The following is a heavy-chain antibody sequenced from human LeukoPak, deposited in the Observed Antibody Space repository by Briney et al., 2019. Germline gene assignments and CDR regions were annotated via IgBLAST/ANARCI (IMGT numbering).Heavy chain of an antibody. CDR3: ARDPPDAIAVAGIDY. D-gene: IGHD6-19*01. J-gene: IGHJ4*02. Sequence: ASVKVSCKASGHTFTGYYMHWVRQAPGQGLEWMGRINPNSGGTNYAQKFQGRVTMTRDASISTAYMELSRLRSDDTAVYYCARDPPDAIAVAGIDYWGQGTLVTVSS. CDR2: INPNSGGT. CDR1: GHTFTGYY. V-gene: IGHV1-2*06.